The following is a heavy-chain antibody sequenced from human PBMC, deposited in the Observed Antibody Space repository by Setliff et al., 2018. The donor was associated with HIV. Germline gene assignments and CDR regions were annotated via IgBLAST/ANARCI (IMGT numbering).Heavy chain of an antibody. J-gene: IGHJ3*01. Sequence: GASVKVSCKTSGGTFSSYGISWVRQAPGQGLEWMGGIIPMFGTANYAQRFQGRVSITADKYTNTAYLELTSLRSDDTAVYYCARDPLVRGPFRQFDLWGQGTVVTVSS. CDR3: ARDPLVRGPFRQFDL. V-gene: IGHV1-69*06. D-gene: IGHD3-10*01. CDR2: IIPMFGTA. CDR1: GGTFSSYG.